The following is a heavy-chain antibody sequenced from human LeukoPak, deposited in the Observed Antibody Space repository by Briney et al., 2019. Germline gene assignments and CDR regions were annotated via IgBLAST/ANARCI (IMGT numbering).Heavy chain of an antibody. Sequence: SETLSLTCAGYGGSFSGYYWSWIRQPPGKGLEWIGEINHSGSTNYNPSLKSRVTISVDTSKNQFSLKLSSVTAADTAVYYCARAKYYDYVWGSYRYTYFDYWGQGTLVTVSS. CDR1: GGSFSGYY. V-gene: IGHV4-34*01. J-gene: IGHJ4*02. CDR2: INHSGST. D-gene: IGHD3-16*02. CDR3: ARAKYYDYVWGSYRYTYFDY.